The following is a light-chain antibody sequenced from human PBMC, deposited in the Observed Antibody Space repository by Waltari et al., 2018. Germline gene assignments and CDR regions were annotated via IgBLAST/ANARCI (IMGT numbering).Light chain of an antibody. CDR2: EVS. CDR3: SSYTSSMTLV. CDR1: SSDVGGYNY. V-gene: IGLV2-14*01. J-gene: IGLJ2*01. Sequence: QSALTQPASVSGSPGQSITISCTGTSSDVGGYNYVSWYQQHPGKAPKVMIYEVSNRPSGVSSRFSGSKSGNTASLTISGLQTEDEADYYCSSYTSSMTLVFGGGTKVTVL.